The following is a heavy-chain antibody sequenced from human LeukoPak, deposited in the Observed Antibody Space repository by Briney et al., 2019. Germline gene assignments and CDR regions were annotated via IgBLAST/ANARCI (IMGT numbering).Heavy chain of an antibody. CDR2: IYHSATT. V-gene: IGHV4-4*02. D-gene: IGHD3-22*01. CDR1: GDSINSNYW. Sequence: SETLSLTCVVSGDSINSNYWWSWVRQPPGKGLEWIGEIYHSATTKYNPSLKSRVTISVDKSKNQFSLKSNSVTAADTAVYYCARQIRGYYDSSGYFDSWGQGTLVTVSS. CDR3: ARQIRGYYDSSGYFDS. J-gene: IGHJ4*02.